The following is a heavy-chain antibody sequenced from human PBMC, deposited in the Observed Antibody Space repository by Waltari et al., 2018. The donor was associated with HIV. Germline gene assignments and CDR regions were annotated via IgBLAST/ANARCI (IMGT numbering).Heavy chain of an antibody. J-gene: IGHJ4*02. CDR1: GYTFTSYG. V-gene: IGHV1-18*01. Sequence: QVQLVQSGAEVKKPGASVKVACKASGYTFTSYGISWVRKAPVQGLEWMGWISAYNGNTNYAQKLQGRVTMTTDTSTSTAYMELRSLRSDDTAVYYCARERERYYDSSGYPFDYWGQGTLVTVSS. D-gene: IGHD3-22*01. CDR2: ISAYNGNT. CDR3: ARERERYYDSSGYPFDY.